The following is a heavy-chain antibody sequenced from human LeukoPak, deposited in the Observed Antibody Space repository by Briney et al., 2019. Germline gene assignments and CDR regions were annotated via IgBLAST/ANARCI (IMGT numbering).Heavy chain of an antibody. Sequence: GESLKISCQASGYSFTNYWIGWVRQMPGKGLEWMGVLYPGDSDTRYSPSFQGQVTFSADKSITTAYLRWSSLKASDTAIYHCARRADAYNNFDYWGQGTLVTVS. CDR2: LYPGDSDT. D-gene: IGHD5-24*01. CDR1: GYSFTNYW. V-gene: IGHV5-51*01. J-gene: IGHJ4*02. CDR3: ARRADAYNNFDY.